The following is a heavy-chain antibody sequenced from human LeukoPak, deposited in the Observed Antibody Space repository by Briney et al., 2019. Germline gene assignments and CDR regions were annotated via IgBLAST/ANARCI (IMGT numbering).Heavy chain of an antibody. CDR1: AFIFSSYS. D-gene: IGHD3-22*01. V-gene: IGHV3-48*01. CDR2: ISSSSSTI. J-gene: IGHJ4*02. Sequence: GGSLRLSCAASAFIFSSYSMNWVRRAPGKGLEWVSYISSSSSTIYYADSVKGRFTISRDNAKNSLYLQMNSLRAEDTAVYYCAREDAGSSGYLDYWGQGTLVTVSS. CDR3: AREDAGSSGYLDY.